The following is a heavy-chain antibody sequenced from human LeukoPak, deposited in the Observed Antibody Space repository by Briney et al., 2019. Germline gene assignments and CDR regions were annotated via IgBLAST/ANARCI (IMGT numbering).Heavy chain of an antibody. CDR3: ARELRGDYYGSGSYYDIPGWFDP. D-gene: IGHD3-10*01. CDR1: GYTFTGYY. J-gene: IGHJ5*02. Sequence: ASVKVSCKASGYTFTGYYMHWVRQAPGQGPEWMGWINPNSGGTNYAQKFQGRVTMTRDTSISTAYMELSRLRSDDTAVYYCARELRGDYYGSGSYYDIPGWFDPWGQGALVTVSS. CDR2: INPNSGGT. V-gene: IGHV1-2*02.